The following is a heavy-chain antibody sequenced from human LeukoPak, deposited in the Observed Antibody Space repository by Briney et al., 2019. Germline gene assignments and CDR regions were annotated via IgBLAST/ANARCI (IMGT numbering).Heavy chain of an antibody. CDR2: IHISGST. Sequence: SETLSLTCTVSGASISNYYWNWIRQPAGKGLEWIGRIHISGSTNYNPSLKGRVTMSLDTSTNQFSLKLSSVTAADTAVYYCARERPTTVNMYHFDSWGQGTLVTVSS. V-gene: IGHV4-4*07. CDR3: ARERPTTVNMYHFDS. D-gene: IGHD4-11*01. J-gene: IGHJ4*02. CDR1: GASISNYY.